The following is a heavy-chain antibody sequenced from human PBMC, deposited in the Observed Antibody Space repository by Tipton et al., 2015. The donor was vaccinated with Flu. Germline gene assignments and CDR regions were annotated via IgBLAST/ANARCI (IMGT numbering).Heavy chain of an antibody. Sequence: LSLTCAASGFTFSSYAMSWVRQAPGKGLEWVSAISGSGGSTYYADSVKGRFTISRDNSKNTLYLQMNSLRAEDTAVYYCAKCSGSYFVDWFDPWGQGTLVTVSS. CDR3: AKCSGSYFVDWFDP. V-gene: IGHV3-23*01. J-gene: IGHJ5*02. CDR1: GFTFSSYA. D-gene: IGHD1-26*01. CDR2: ISGSGGST.